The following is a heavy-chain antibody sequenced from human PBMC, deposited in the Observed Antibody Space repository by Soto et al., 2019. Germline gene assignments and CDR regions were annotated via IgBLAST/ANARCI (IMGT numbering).Heavy chain of an antibody. Sequence: PSETLSLTCAVSGGSISSGGYSWSWIRQPPGKGLEWIGYIYHSGSTYYNPSLKSRVTISVDRSKNQFSLKLSSVTAADTAVYYCARGCCISTSLHYYYGMDVWGQGTTVTVSS. CDR1: GGSISSGGYS. D-gene: IGHD2-2*01. CDR3: ARGCCISTSLHYYYGMDV. CDR2: IYHSGST. V-gene: IGHV4-30-2*01. J-gene: IGHJ6*02.